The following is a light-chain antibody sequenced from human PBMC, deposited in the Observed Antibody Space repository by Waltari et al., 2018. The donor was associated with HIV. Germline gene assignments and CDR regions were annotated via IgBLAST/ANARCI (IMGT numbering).Light chain of an antibody. CDR1: SGHSSYA. CDR2: LNSDGSH. CDR3: QTWDTGIL. V-gene: IGLV4-69*01. Sequence: QLVLTQSPSASASLGASVKLTCTLSSGHSSYAIAWHQQQPEKSPRYLMKLNSDGSHSKGDGSPDRFSGSSSGAERYLTISSLQSEDEADYYCQTWDTGILFGGGTKLTVL. J-gene: IGLJ2*01.